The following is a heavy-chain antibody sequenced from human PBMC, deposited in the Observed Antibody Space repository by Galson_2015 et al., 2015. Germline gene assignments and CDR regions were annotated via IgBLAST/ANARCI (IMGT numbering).Heavy chain of an antibody. J-gene: IGHJ4*02. CDR1: GFTFSSYG. D-gene: IGHD4-17*01. V-gene: IGHV3-30*18. CDR2: ISYDGSNK. Sequence: SLRLSCAASGFTFSSYGMHWVRQAPGKGLEWVAVISYDGSNKYYADSVKGRFTISRDNSKNTLYLQMSSLRAEDTAVYYCAKAESGLDPDRDYGDYDPTYTFDYWGQGTLVTVSS. CDR3: AKAESGLDPDRDYGDYDPTYTFDY.